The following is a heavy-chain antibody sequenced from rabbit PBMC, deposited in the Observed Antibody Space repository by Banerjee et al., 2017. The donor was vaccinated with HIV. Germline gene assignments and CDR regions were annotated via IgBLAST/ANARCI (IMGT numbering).Heavy chain of an antibody. Sequence: EESGGDLVKPGASLTLTCKASGFDFSSNAMCWVRQAPGKGPEWIACIYNGDGSTYYASWVNGRFTISKTSSTTVTLQMTSLTAADTATYFCARDITTSTYYRLYGMDLWGPGTLVTVS. V-gene: IGHV1S47*01. J-gene: IGHJ6*01. CDR1: GFDFSSNA. CDR2: IYNGDGST. D-gene: IGHD1-1*01. CDR3: ARDITTSTYYRLYGMDL.